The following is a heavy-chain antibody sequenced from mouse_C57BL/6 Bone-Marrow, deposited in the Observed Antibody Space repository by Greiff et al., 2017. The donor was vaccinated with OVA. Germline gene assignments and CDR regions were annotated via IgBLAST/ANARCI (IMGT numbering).Heavy chain of an antibody. CDR1: GYTFTDYY. V-gene: IGHV1-19*01. J-gene: IGHJ2*01. CDR2: INPYNGGT. D-gene: IGHD3-3*01. CDR3: ARWGWEGYFDY. Sequence: EVQLQQSGPVLVKPGASVKMSCKASGYTFTDYYMNWVKQSHGKSLEWIGVINPYNGGTSYNQKFKGKATLTVDKSSSPAYMELNSLTSEDSAVYYCARWGWEGYFDYWGQGTTLTVSS.